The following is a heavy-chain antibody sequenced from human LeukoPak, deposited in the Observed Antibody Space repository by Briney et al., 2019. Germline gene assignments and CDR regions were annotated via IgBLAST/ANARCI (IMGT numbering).Heavy chain of an antibody. D-gene: IGHD3-22*01. Sequence: GGSLRLSCAASGFTSSNYWMSWVRQAPGKGLEWVANIKKEDGSEKYYVDSVKGRFTISRDNAKNSLYLQMNSLRAEDTALYYCAKDIRPGVYYYDSSGYSFDYWGQGTLVTVSS. CDR2: IKKEDGSEK. CDR3: AKDIRPGVYYYDSSGYSFDY. J-gene: IGHJ4*02. V-gene: IGHV3-7*03. CDR1: GFTSSNYW.